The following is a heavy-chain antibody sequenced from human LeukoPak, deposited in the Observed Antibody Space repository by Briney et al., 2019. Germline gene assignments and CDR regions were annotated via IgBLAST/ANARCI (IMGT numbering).Heavy chain of an antibody. D-gene: IGHD3-22*01. CDR3: ARHRSGYDSSGYYYYYGMDV. CDR2: IYYSGST. Sequence: SETLSLTCTVSGGSISSYYWSWIRQPPGKGLEWIGYIYYSGSTNYNPSLKSRVTISVDTSKNQFSLKLSSVTAADTAVYYCARHRSGYDSSGYYYYYGMDVWGQGTTVTVSS. V-gene: IGHV4-59*01. J-gene: IGHJ6*02. CDR1: GGSISSYY.